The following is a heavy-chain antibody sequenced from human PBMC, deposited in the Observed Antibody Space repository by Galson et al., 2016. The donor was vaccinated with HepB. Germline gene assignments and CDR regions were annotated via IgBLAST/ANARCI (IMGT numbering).Heavy chain of an antibody. Sequence: SLRLSCATSGFTFSRHWMSWVRQAPGKGLEWLAYINFNGNDIYYVDSVKGRFTISRDNAKTSLYLQMNSLRVEDTAVYYCAALDAASFRGKGGYWGRGTLVTVSS. J-gene: IGHJ4*02. CDR3: AALDAASFRGKGGY. CDR1: GFTFSRHW. CDR2: INFNGNDI. V-gene: IGHV3-7*02. D-gene: IGHD6-13*01.